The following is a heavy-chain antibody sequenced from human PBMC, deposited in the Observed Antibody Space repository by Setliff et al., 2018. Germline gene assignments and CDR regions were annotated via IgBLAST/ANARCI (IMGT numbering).Heavy chain of an antibody. J-gene: IGHJ4*02. CDR2: FFHTGNT. D-gene: IGHD3-3*02. Sequence: SETLSLTCTVSGYSISSGYYWGWIRQPTGKGLEWLGSFFHTGNTYYNPSLEGRVTISVDTSNNQFSLKLNSVTAADTAVYYCVRHLWGRWMAASSDYFDYWGQGSLVTVSS. CDR1: GYSISSGYY. V-gene: IGHV4-38-2*02. CDR3: VRHLWGRWMAASSDYFDY.